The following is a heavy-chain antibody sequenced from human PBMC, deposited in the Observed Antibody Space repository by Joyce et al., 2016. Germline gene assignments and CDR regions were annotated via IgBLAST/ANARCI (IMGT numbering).Heavy chain of an antibody. CDR3: AKILTATYSSGWFLDY. V-gene: IGHV3-30*18. CDR1: GLTLSNSG. J-gene: IGHJ4*02. D-gene: IGHD6-25*01. Sequence: QVQLVVSGGGVVQPGRSLRLSCAASGLTLSNSGVHWVRQALGKVLGWVAVISYDGIYEYYADSLKGRFTISRDNSKNTVFLEMNSLRTEDTAVYYCAKILTATYSSGWFLDYWGQGTLVTVSS. CDR2: ISYDGIYE.